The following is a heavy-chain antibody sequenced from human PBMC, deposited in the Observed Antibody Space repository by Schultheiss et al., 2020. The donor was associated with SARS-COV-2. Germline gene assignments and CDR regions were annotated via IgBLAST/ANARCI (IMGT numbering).Heavy chain of an antibody. CDR3: ARGDYFGSGTRD. CDR1: GGSISSGGYY. CDR2: ILHTGIT. V-gene: IGHV4-31*01. D-gene: IGHD3-10*01. J-gene: IGHJ4*02. Sequence: SETLSLTCTVSGGSISSGGYYWSWIRQHPGKGLEWIGYILHTGITHYNPSLSSQLTMSIDTSKNQFSLHLTSVTAADTAVYYCARGDYFGSGTRDWGQGTLVTVSS.